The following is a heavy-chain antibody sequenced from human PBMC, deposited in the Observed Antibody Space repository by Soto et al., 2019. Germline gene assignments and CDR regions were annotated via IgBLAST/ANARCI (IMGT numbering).Heavy chain of an antibody. J-gene: IGHJ4*02. V-gene: IGHV4-34*01. Sequence: QVQLQQWGAGLLKPSETLSLTCAVYGGSFSGYYWSWIRQPPGKGLEWIGEINHSGSTNYNPSLKSRVTISVDTSKNQFSLKLSSVTAADTAVYYCARVMRWKGNQYYFDYWGQGTLVTVSS. CDR2: INHSGST. CDR3: ARVMRWKGNQYYFDY. CDR1: GGSFSGYY. D-gene: IGHD1-1*01.